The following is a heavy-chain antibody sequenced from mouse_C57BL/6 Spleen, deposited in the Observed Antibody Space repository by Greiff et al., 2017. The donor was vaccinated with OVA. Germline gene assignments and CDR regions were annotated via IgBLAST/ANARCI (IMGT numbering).Heavy chain of an antibody. CDR1: GYTFTDYE. CDR3: TREDGGYGGFAD. Sequence: VQLQQSGAELVRPGASVTLSCKASGYTFTDYEMHWVKQTPVHGLEWIGAIDPETGGTAYNQKFKGKAILTADKSSSTAYMELRSLTSEDSAVDYCTREDGGYGGFADWGQGTPVTVSA. V-gene: IGHV1-15*01. J-gene: IGHJ3*01. D-gene: IGHD2-2*01. CDR2: IDPETGGT.